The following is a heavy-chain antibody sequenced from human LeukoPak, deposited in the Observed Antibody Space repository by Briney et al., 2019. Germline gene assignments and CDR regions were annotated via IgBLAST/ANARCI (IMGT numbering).Heavy chain of an antibody. CDR2: IKSKTDGGTT. J-gene: IGHJ4*02. Sequence: GGSLRPSCAASGFTFSNAWMSWVRQAPGKGLEWVGRIKSKTDGGTTDYVAPVEGRFTISRDDSKNTLYLQMNSLKTEDTAVYYCTTDSGWYLDYWGQGTLVTVSS. D-gene: IGHD6-19*01. V-gene: IGHV3-15*01. CDR1: GFTFSNAW. CDR3: TTDSGWYLDY.